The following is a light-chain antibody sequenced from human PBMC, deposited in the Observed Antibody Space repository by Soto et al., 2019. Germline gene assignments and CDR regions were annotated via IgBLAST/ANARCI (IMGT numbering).Light chain of an antibody. CDR1: SNDVGGYNY. J-gene: IGLJ2*01. V-gene: IGLV2-14*01. CDR3: SSYTSSSTVV. CDR2: EVS. Sequence: QSVLTQPASVSGSPGQSITISCTGTSNDVGGYNYVSWYQLHPGKAPILMIYEVSNRPSRASNRFSGSKSGNTASLTIAGLQAEDEADYYCSSYTSSSTVVFGGGTKLTVL.